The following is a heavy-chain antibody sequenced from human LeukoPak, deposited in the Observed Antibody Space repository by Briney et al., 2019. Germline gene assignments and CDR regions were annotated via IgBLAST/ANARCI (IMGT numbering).Heavy chain of an antibody. CDR1: GFTFSRFS. CDR3: AREFNTVGNFDY. J-gene: IGHJ4*02. Sequence: PGGSLRLSCATSGFTFSRFSMRWVRQAPGKGLEWVASIYVTGGYINYADSVKGRVTISRDNAKNSVYLQMNSLRAEDTAVYYCAREFNTVGNFDYWGQGTPVTVSS. CDR2: IYVTGGYI. D-gene: IGHD3-10*01. V-gene: IGHV3-21*01.